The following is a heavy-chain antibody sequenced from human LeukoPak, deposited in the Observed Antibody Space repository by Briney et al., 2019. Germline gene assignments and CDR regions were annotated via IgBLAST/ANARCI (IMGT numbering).Heavy chain of an antibody. CDR3: ARDPQSNYSGRSDY. CDR1: GGTFSSYA. V-gene: IGHV1-18*01. CDR2: ISAYNGNT. Sequence: AASVKVSCKASGGTFSSYAISWVRQAPGQGLEWMGWISAYNGNTNYAQKLQGRVTMTTDTSTSTAYMELRSLRSDDTAVYYCARDPQSNYSGRSDYWGQGTLVTVSS. J-gene: IGHJ4*02. D-gene: IGHD1-26*01.